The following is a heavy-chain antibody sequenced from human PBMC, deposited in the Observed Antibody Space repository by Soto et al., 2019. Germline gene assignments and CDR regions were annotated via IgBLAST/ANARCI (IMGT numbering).Heavy chain of an antibody. Sequence: EVQLLESGGDLVQPGGSRRLSCAASGFKFSNYPMTWFRQAPGKGPEWASPFSGGGSPYYRDTVKGRFTISRDNSKNTLYLQMNSLRAEDTAVYYCARTDKYNSQSSGWANRFDYWGQGTLVTVSS. CDR2: FSGGGSP. CDR1: GFKFSNYP. V-gene: IGHV3-23*01. J-gene: IGHJ4*02. D-gene: IGHD6-19*01. CDR3: ARTDKYNSQSSGWANRFDY.